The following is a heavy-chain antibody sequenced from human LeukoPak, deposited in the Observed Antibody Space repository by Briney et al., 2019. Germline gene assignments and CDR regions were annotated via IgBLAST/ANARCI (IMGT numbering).Heavy chain of an antibody. J-gene: IGHJ3*02. V-gene: IGHV4-39*07. CDR1: GGSISSSSYY. Sequence: SETLSLTCTVSGGSISSSSYYWGWIRQPPGKGLEWIGEINHSGSTNYNPSLKSRVTISVDTSKNQFSLKLSSVTAADTAVYYCARRSYYYDSSGSGGKTAFDIWGQGTMVTVSS. CDR3: ARRSYYYDSSGSGGKTAFDI. CDR2: INHSGST. D-gene: IGHD3-22*01.